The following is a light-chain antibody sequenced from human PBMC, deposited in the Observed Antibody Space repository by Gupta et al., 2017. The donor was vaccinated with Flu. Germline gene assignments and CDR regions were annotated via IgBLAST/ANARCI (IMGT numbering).Light chain of an antibody. Sequence: IYEGSKRPSGVSNRFSGSKSGNTASLTISGLQAEDEADYYCCSYAGSSTFDVVFGGGTKLTVL. V-gene: IGLV2-23*03. CDR2: EGS. CDR3: CSYAGSSTFDVV. J-gene: IGLJ2*01.